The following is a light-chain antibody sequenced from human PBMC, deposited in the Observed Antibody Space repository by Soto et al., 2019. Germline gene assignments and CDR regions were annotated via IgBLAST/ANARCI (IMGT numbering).Light chain of an antibody. CDR2: GTF. CDR3: QQYGSPLWT. Sequence: EIVLTQSPATLSLSPGERATLSCRASQSVSSYLAWYQQKPGQAPRLLISGTFSRATGIPDRFSGSGSGTDFTLTISRLEPEDFAVYYCQQYGSPLWTFGQGTKVDIK. CDR1: QSVSSY. V-gene: IGKV3-20*01. J-gene: IGKJ1*01.